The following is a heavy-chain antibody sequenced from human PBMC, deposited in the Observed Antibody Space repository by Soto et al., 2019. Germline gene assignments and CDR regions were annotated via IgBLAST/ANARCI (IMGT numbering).Heavy chain of an antibody. V-gene: IGHV3-23*01. Sequence: PGGSLRLSCAASAFPFSNYDMTWVRHSPGNGLQWVSTISHDGVSTYYADSVTGRFTISRDNSKNTLFLQMNSLRAEDSAPYYCAKSSDGHPDYFDYWGQGALVTVSS. CDR1: AFPFSNYD. J-gene: IGHJ4*02. D-gene: IGHD2-21*01. CDR2: ISHDGVST. CDR3: AKSSDGHPDYFDY.